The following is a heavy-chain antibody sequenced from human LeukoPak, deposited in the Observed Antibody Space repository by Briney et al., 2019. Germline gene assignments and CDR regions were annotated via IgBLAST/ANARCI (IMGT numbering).Heavy chain of an antibody. Sequence: PGGSLRLSCAASGFTFSSYSMNWVRQAPGKGLEWVSSISSSSSYIYYADSVKGRLTISRDNAKNSLYLQMNSLRAEDTAVYYCARDAAFYCSGGSCYSDYFDYWGQGTLVTVSS. D-gene: IGHD2-15*01. CDR1: GFTFSSYS. V-gene: IGHV3-21*01. CDR3: ARDAAFYCSGGSCYSDYFDY. J-gene: IGHJ4*02. CDR2: ISSSSSYI.